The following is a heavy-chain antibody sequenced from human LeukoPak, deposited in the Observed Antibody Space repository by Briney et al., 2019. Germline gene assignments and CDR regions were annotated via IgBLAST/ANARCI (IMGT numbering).Heavy chain of an antibody. V-gene: IGHV3-30*18. CDR1: GFTFSSYG. J-gene: IGHJ3*02. CDR3: AKDYSGYDEGDDFDI. D-gene: IGHD5-12*01. CDR2: ISYDGSNK. Sequence: PGGSLRLSCAASGFTFSSYGMHWVRQAPGKGLEWVAVISYDGSNKYYADSVKGRFTISRDNSKNTLYLQMNSLRAEDTAVYYCAKDYSGYDEGDDFDIWGQGTMVTVSS.